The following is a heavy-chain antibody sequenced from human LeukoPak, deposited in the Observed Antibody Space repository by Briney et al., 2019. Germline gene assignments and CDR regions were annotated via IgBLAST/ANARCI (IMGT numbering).Heavy chain of an antibody. CDR1: GFTFSSYA. D-gene: IGHD1-26*01. J-gene: IGHJ4*02. Sequence: GGSLRLSCAASGFTFSSYAMSWVRQAPAKGLEYVSAINSNGDDTYYANSVKGRFTISRDNSKNTLYLQMGSLRAEDMAVDYCARDPGRSPDYWGQGTLVTVSS. CDR3: ARDPGRSPDY. V-gene: IGHV3-64*01. CDR2: INSNGDDT.